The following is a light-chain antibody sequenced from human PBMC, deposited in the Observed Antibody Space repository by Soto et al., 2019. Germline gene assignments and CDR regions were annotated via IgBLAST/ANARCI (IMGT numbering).Light chain of an antibody. V-gene: IGLV1-40*01. CDR1: SSNIGAGYN. CDR3: QSYDSSLSGWV. CDR2: GNS. J-gene: IGLJ3*02. Sequence: QSVLTQPPSVSGAPGRRVTISCTGSSSNIGAGYNVHWYQQLPGTAPKFLIYGNSNRPSGVPDRFSGSKSGTSASLAITGLQAEDEADYYCQSYDSSLSGWVFGGGTKVTVL.